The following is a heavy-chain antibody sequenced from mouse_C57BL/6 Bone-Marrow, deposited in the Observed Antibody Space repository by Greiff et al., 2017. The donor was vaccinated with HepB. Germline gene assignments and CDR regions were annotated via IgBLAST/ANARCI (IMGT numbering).Heavy chain of an antibody. CDR2: IEPNSGGT. CDR3: ASLYYYGSWDFDV. CDR1: GYTFTSYW. Sequence: QVQLQQPGAELVKPGASVKLSCKASGYTFTSYWMHWVKQRPGRGLEWIGRIEPNSGGTKYNEKFKSKATLTVDKPSSTAYMQLSSLTSEDSAVYYCASLYYYGSWDFDVWGTGTTVTVSS. V-gene: IGHV1-72*01. J-gene: IGHJ1*03. D-gene: IGHD1-1*01.